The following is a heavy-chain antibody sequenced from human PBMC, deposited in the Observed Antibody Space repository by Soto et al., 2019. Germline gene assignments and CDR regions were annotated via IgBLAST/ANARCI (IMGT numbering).Heavy chain of an antibody. Sequence: GGSLRLSCAASGFTFDDYTMHWVRQAPGKGLEWVSLISWDGGSTYYADSVKGRFTISRDNSKNSLYLQMNSLRTEDTALYYCAKGMGSYGYEIDYWGQGTLVTVSS. D-gene: IGHD5-18*01. CDR1: GFTFDDYT. CDR3: AKGMGSYGYEIDY. J-gene: IGHJ4*02. V-gene: IGHV3-43*01. CDR2: ISWDGGST.